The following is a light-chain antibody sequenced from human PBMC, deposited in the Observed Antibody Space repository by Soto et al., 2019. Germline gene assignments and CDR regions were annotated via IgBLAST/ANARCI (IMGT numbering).Light chain of an antibody. Sequence: EIVLTQSPGTLSLSPGEIATLSCRASQSVSSSYLAWYQQKPGQAPRLLIYAASSRATGIPDRFSGSGSGTDFTLTISRLEPEDFAVYYCQQYGSSPQITFGQGTRLEIK. J-gene: IGKJ5*01. CDR1: QSVSSSY. CDR3: QQYGSSPQIT. V-gene: IGKV3-20*01. CDR2: AAS.